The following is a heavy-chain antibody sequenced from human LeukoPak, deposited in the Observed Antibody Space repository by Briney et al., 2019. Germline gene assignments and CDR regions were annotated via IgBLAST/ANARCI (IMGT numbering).Heavy chain of an antibody. CDR2: ISSSSSTI. V-gene: IGHV3-48*04. Sequence: GGSLRLSCTASGFTFSSYSMNWVRQAPGKGLEWVSYISSSSSTIYYADSVKGRFTISRDNSKNTLYLQMNSLRAEDTAVYYCARARDGYNLGAFDIWGQGTMVTVSS. CDR1: GFTFSSYS. J-gene: IGHJ3*02. D-gene: IGHD5-24*01. CDR3: ARARDGYNLGAFDI.